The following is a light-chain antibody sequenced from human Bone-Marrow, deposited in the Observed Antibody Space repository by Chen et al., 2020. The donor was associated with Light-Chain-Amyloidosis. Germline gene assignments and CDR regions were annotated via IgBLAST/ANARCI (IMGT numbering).Light chain of an antibody. Sequence: QSALTQPASVSGSPGQSVTIACTGSYSDVGSHNFVSWYQLHPGRAPKLILYGVNNRPSGVSGRFSGSKPDNTASLTISGLLGEDEADYYCCSYGGRFSLMFGGGTRLTVL. CDR3: CSYGGRFSLM. J-gene: IGLJ3*02. CDR2: GVN. V-gene: IGLV2-23*02. CDR1: YSDVGSHNF.